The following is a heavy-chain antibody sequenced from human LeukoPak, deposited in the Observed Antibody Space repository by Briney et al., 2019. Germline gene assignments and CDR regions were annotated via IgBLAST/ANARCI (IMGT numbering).Heavy chain of an antibody. Sequence: PGGSLRLSCAASGFIVSGNYMSWVRQAPGKGLEWVSGIYSGGSTYYADSVKGRFTISRDNYKNTLYLQMNSLRAEDTAVYYCARYSAMDPGAFDIWGQGTMVTVSS. CDR2: IYSGGST. D-gene: IGHD5-18*01. V-gene: IGHV3-53*01. CDR3: ARYSAMDPGAFDI. J-gene: IGHJ3*02. CDR1: GFIVSGNY.